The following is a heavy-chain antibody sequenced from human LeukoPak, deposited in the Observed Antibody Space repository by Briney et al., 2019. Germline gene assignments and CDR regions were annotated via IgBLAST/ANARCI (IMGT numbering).Heavy chain of an antibody. CDR3: AREPGTTLDY. CDR2: IRYDGSNK. J-gene: IGHJ4*02. V-gene: IGHV3-30*02. Sequence: GGSLRLSCAASGFTFSSYGMHWVRQAPGKGLEWVAFIRYDGSNKYYADSVKGRFTISRDNSKNTLYLQMNGLRVEDTAVYYCAREPGTTLDYWGQGTLVTVSS. D-gene: IGHD1-14*01. CDR1: GFTFSSYG.